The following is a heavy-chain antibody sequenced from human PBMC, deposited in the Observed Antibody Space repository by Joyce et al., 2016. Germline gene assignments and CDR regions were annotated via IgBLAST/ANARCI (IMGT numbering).Heavy chain of an antibody. Sequence: QVQLVESGGGVIQPGSSLRLSCSASGLTLSNYGVHGVRQAPGKGREWVAVISYDGMYKYDADAVKGRFTSSRDNSKNTVFLEMNSLRAEDTAVYYCAKILTATYSSGWFLDYWGQGTLVTVSS. CDR1: GLTLSNYG. D-gene: IGHD6-25*01. CDR2: ISYDGMYK. J-gene: IGHJ4*02. CDR3: AKILTATYSSGWFLDY. V-gene: IGHV3-30*18.